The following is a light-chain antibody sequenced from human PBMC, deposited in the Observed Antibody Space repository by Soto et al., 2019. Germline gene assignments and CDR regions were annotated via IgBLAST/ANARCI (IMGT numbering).Light chain of an antibody. Sequence: EIVMTQSPATLSVSPGERATLSCRASQSVSSNLAWYQKKHGKAPRLLIYGASTRATGIPARLSGSGSGTELTLTISSLKSEDFEVYYCQQYNNWTLTFGGGTKVDIK. V-gene: IGKV3-15*01. J-gene: IGKJ4*01. CDR2: GAS. CDR3: QQYNNWTLT. CDR1: QSVSSN.